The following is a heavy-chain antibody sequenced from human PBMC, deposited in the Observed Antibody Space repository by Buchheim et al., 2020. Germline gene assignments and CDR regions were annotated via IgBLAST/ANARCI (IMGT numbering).Heavy chain of an antibody. V-gene: IGHV3-33*01. CDR1: GFTFSSYG. CDR3: ARDRYNWNEVFYY. CDR2: IWYDGSNK. J-gene: IGHJ4*02. D-gene: IGHD1-20*01. Sequence: QVQLVESGGGVVQPGRSLRLSCAASGFTFSSYGMHWVRQAPGKGLEWVAVIWYDGSNKYYSDSVMGRFTISRDNSKNTLYLLMNSLRAEDTAVYYCARDRYNWNEVFYYWGQGTL.